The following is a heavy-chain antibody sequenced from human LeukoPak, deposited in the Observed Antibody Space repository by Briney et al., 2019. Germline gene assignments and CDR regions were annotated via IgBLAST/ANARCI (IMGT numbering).Heavy chain of an antibody. CDR2: IYYSGST. D-gene: IGHD5-18*01. Sequence: SETLSLTCTVSGGSISSSSYYWGWIRQPPGKGLEWIGSIYYSGSTYYNPSLKSRVTISVDTSKNQFSLKLSSVTAADTAVYYCARGPGRLWPPYFDYWGQGTLVTVSS. CDR3: ARGPGRLWPPYFDY. CDR1: GGSISSSSYY. J-gene: IGHJ4*02. V-gene: IGHV4-39*07.